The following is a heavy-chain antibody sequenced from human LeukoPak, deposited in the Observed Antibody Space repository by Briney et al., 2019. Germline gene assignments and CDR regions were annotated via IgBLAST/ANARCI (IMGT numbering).Heavy chain of an antibody. J-gene: IGHJ4*02. CDR3: ARVGYSYGYVGDY. CDR1: GESLSGHY. CDR2: INHSGST. D-gene: IGHD5-18*01. Sequence: SETLSLTCAVYGESLSGHYWSWIRQPPGKGLEWIGEINHSGSTNYNPFLKSRVTISVDTSKNQFSLKLTSVTAADTAVYYCARVGYSYGYVGDYWGQGTLVTVST. V-gene: IGHV4-34*01.